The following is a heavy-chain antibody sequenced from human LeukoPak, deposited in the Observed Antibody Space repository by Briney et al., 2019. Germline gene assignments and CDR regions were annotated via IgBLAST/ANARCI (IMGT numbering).Heavy chain of an antibody. CDR3: ARGWMDSSTSYDY. D-gene: IGHD6-13*01. J-gene: IGHJ4*02. CDR2: INHSGST. Sequence: PSETLSLTCAVYGGSFSGYYWSWIRQPPGKGLEWLGEINHSGSTNYNPSLKSRVTISVDTSKNQFSLKLSSVTAADTAVYYCARGWMDSSTSYDYWGQGTLVTVSS. V-gene: IGHV4-34*01. CDR1: GGSFSGYY.